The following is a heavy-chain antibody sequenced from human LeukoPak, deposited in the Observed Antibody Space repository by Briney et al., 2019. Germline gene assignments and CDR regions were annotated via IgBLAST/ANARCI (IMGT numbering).Heavy chain of an antibody. CDR1: GYRFTSHW. D-gene: IGHD2-21*02. CDR3: ARRALPPAYCGGDCFDAFDI. Sequence: GESLKISRKGSGYRFTSHWISWVRQMPGKGLEWMGRIDPSDSYTNYSPSFQGHVTISADKSISTAYLQWSSLKASDNAMYYCARRALPPAYCGGDCFDAFDIWGQGTMVTVSS. V-gene: IGHV5-10-1*01. CDR2: IDPSDSYT. J-gene: IGHJ3*02.